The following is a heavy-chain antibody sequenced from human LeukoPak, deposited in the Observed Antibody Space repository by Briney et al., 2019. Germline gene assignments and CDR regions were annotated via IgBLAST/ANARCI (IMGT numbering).Heavy chain of an antibody. J-gene: IGHJ6*04. D-gene: IGHD3-10*02. CDR2: ISSSGSAI. V-gene: IGHV3-48*04. CDR3: AELGITMIGGV. CDR1: GFTFSSYW. Sequence: GGSLRLSCAASGFTFSSYWMHWVRQAPGKGLEWVSYISSSGSAIYYADSVKGRFTISRDNAKNSLYLQMNSLRAEDTAVYYYAELGITMIGGVWGKGTTVTISS.